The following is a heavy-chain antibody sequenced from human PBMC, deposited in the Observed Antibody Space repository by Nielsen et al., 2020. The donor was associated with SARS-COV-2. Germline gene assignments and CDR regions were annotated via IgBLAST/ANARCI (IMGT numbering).Heavy chain of an antibody. CDR2: INDSGSS. V-gene: IGHV4-34*01. CDR1: GGSLSGYY. CDR3: ARLPGNWFDP. Sequence: GSLRLSCAVDGGSLSGYYWSWIRQIPGKGLEWLAEINDSGSSNYNPSLKSRLTISVDTSKNQMSLRVRSVTAADTATYFCARLPGNWFDPWGPGTLVTVSS. J-gene: IGHJ5*02.